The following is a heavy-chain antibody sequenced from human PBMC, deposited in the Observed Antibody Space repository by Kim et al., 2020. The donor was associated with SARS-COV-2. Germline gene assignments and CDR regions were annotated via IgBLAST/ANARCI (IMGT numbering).Heavy chain of an antibody. J-gene: IGHJ6*02. V-gene: IGHV3-33*06. D-gene: IGHD3-10*01. CDR2: IWYDGSNK. Sequence: GGSLRLSCAASGFTFSSYGMHWVRQAPGKGLEWVAVIWYDGSNKYYADSVKGRFTISRDNSKNTLYLQMNSLRAEDTAVYYCAKDLRLKGDGSGSYYYYYYYGMDVWGQGTTVTVSS. CDR3: AKDLRLKGDGSGSYYYYYYYGMDV. CDR1: GFTFSSYG.